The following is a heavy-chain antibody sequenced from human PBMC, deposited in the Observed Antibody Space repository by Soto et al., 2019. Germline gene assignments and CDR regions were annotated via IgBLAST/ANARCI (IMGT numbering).Heavy chain of an antibody. D-gene: IGHD1-1*01. CDR2: MSHSGGT. V-gene: IGHV4-34*01. J-gene: IGHJ3*02. CDR1: GEFFSSGNYY. CDR3: ARVERGTATTVVDAFDI. Sequence: QVQLQQWGAGLLKPSETLSLTCAVYGEFFSSGNYYWSWIRQPPGRGLEWIGEMSHSGGTHFNPSLKSRVIISVDTSKNQFSLKMSSVTAADTALYYCARVERGTATTVVDAFDIWGPGTMVTVSS.